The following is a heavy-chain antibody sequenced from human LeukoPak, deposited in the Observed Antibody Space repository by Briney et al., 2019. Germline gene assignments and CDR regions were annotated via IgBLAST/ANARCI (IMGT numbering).Heavy chain of an antibody. Sequence: PGGSLRLSCAASGFTFSSYAMSWVRQAPGKGLEWVSAISGSGGSTYYADSVKGRFTISRDNSKNTLYLQMNSLRAEDTAVYSCARWFCSGTSCFYDYWGQGILVTVSS. D-gene: IGHD2-2*01. CDR3: ARWFCSGTSCFYDY. J-gene: IGHJ4*02. CDR2: ISGSGGST. V-gene: IGHV3-23*01. CDR1: GFTFSSYA.